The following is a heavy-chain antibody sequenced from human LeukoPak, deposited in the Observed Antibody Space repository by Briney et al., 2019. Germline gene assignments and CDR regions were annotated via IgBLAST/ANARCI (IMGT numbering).Heavy chain of an antibody. Sequence: GGSLRLSCAASGFTFSNYDMHWVRQAPGKGLECVAVIWYDGSNKYYADSVKGRFTISRDNSKNTLYLQMNSLRAEDTAVYYCAKGIYGGNPIHFDYWGQGTLVTVSS. J-gene: IGHJ4*02. CDR2: IWYDGSNK. V-gene: IGHV3-33*06. CDR1: GFTFSNYD. CDR3: AKGIYGGNPIHFDY. D-gene: IGHD4/OR15-4a*01.